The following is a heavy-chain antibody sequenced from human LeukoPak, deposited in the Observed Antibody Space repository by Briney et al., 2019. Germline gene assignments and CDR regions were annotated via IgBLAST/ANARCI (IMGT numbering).Heavy chain of an antibody. CDR3: AKGEQGVDY. CDR1: DFTFNKDW. Sequence: GGSLGLSCAASDFTFNKDWTNWVRQAPGKGLEWVSGISGSSGSTYYADSVKGRFTISRDNSKNTLYLQMNSLRAEDTAVYYCAKGEQGVDYWGQGTLVTVSS. CDR2: ISGSSGST. V-gene: IGHV3-23*01. D-gene: IGHD1/OR15-1a*01. J-gene: IGHJ4*02.